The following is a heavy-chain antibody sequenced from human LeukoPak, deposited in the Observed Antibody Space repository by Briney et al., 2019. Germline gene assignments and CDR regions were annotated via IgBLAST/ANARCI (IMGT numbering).Heavy chain of an antibody. J-gene: IGHJ6*03. CDR2: IYHSGST. V-gene: IGHV4-38-2*02. CDR3: ARAPPYYDILTGYLSPFNYYYYMDV. CDR1: GYSIGSGYY. Sequence: SETLSLTCTVSGYSIGSGYYWGWIRQPPGKGLEWIGSIYHSGSTYYNPSLKSRVTISVDTSKNQFSLKLSSVTAADTAVYYFARAPPYYDILTGYLSPFNYYYYMDVWGKGTTVTVSS. D-gene: IGHD3-9*01.